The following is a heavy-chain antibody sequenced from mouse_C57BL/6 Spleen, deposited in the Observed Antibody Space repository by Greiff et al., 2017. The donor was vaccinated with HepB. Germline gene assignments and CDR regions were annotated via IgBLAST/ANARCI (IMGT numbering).Heavy chain of an antibody. Sequence: QVQLQQPGAELVKPGASVKLSCKASGYTFTSYWMHWVKQRPGQGLEWIGMIHPNSGSTNYNEKFKSKATLTVDKSSSTAYMQLSSLTSEDSAVYYCARLPLTGTHYAMDYWGQGTSVTVSS. CDR2: IHPNSGST. J-gene: IGHJ4*01. CDR3: ARLPLTGTHYAMDY. V-gene: IGHV1-64*01. D-gene: IGHD4-1*01. CDR1: GYTFTSYW.